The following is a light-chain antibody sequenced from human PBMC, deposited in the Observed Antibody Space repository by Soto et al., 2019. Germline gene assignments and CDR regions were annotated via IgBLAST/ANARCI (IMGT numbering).Light chain of an antibody. J-gene: IGLJ2*01. CDR3: TSYTSTSTQV. CDR1: SSDVGGYNY. CDR2: DVS. Sequence: QPASVSGSPGQSITISCTGTSSDVGGYNYVSWYQQHPGKAPKLMIYDVSNRPSGVSNRFSGSKSGNTASLTISGLQAEDEADYYCTSYTSTSTQVFGGGTKLTVL. V-gene: IGLV2-14*01.